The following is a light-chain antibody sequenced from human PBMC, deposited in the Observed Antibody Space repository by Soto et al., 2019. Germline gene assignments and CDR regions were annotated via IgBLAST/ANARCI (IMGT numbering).Light chain of an antibody. Sequence: DIQMTQSPSSLSASVGDRFTITCKASRDISKYLNWYLQKPGKAPKLLIYVASNLQSGVTSRFSGSGSGTEFTLTISSLQPDDFATYYCQHYNSYSEAVGQGTQVEIK. CDR2: VAS. J-gene: IGKJ1*01. V-gene: IGKV1-16*01. CDR1: RDISKY. CDR3: QHYNSYSEA.